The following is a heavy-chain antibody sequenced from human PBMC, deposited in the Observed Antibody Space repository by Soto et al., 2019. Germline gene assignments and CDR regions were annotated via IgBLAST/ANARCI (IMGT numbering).Heavy chain of an antibody. CDR3: VKVGVRIQLWFYYFDY. Sequence: GGSLRLSCSASGFTFSSYAMHWVRQAPGKGLEYVSAISSNGGSTYYADSVKGRFTISRDNSKNTLYLQMSSLRAEDTAVYYCVKVGVRIQLWFYYFDYWGQGTLVTVSS. D-gene: IGHD5-18*01. CDR1: GFTFSSYA. J-gene: IGHJ4*02. V-gene: IGHV3-64D*06. CDR2: ISSNGGST.